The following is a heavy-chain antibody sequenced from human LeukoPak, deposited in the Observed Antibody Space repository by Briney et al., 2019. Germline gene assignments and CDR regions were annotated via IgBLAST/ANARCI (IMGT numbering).Heavy chain of an antibody. CDR3: ARDRSPPNWLEPPRVLDY. CDR1: GYTFTSYY. J-gene: IGHJ4*02. CDR2: INPSGGST. V-gene: IGHV1-46*01. Sequence: GASVKVSCKASGYTFTSYYMHWVRQAPGQGLEWMGIINPSGGSTSYAQKFQGRVTMTRDTSTSTVYMELSSLRSEGTAVYYCARDRSPPNWLEPPRVLDYWGQGTLVTVSS. D-gene: IGHD1-1*01.